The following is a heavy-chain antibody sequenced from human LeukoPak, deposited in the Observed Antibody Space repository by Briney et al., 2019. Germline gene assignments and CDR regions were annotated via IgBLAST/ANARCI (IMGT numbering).Heavy chain of an antibody. CDR2: ISAYTGNT. J-gene: IGHJ4*02. CDR3: ARDRVVVTAGPYFDY. CDR1: GYSFXXYG. D-gene: IGHD2-21*02. V-gene: IGHV1-18*01. Sequence: AXXKVSCKASGYSFXXYGITWVRQAPGQGLEWMGWISAYTGNTNYAQKFQGRVTTTTDTSTSTAYMELRSLRSDDTAVYYCARDRVVVTAGPYFDYWGQGTLVTVSS.